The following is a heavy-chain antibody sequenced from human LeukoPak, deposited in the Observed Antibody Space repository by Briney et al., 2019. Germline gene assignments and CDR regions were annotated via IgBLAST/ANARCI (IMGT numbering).Heavy chain of an antibody. CDR1: ADSLSSGGHY. V-gene: IGHV4-31*03. CDR2: IHHSGRS. D-gene: IGHD3-10*01. J-gene: IGHJ4*02. Sequence: SQTLSLTCTISADSLSSGGHYWAWIRQFPGKGLEPIGFIHHSGRSRHNPSLKDRVAISVDTSRKQFALKLSSVTAADTAMYYCARGGNRFGGFYFDYWGQGIQVIVSS. CDR3: ARGGNRFGGFYFDY.